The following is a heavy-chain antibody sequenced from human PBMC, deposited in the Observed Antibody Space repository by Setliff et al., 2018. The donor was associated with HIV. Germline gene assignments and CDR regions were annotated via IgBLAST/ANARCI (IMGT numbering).Heavy chain of an antibody. Sequence: SETLSLTCAVYGGSFSDYYWNWIRQPPGKGLEWIGYIYYSGSTNYNPSLKSRVTISVDTSKNQFSLKLSSVIAADTAVYYCARIFGDQGYYYGMDVWGQGTTVTVSS. CDR2: IYYSGST. D-gene: IGHD3-3*01. CDR3: ARIFGDQGYYYGMDV. J-gene: IGHJ6*02. V-gene: IGHV4-59*01. CDR1: GGSFSDYY.